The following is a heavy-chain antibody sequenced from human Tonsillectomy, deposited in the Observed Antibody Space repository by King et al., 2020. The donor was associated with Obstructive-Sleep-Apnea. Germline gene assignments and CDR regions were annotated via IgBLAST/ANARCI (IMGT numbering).Heavy chain of an antibody. D-gene: IGHD4-17*01. CDR3: ARDFLGDYVIDY. CDR2: ISSTSSYI. CDR1: GFTLSGYS. J-gene: IGHJ4*02. V-gene: IGHV3-21*01. Sequence: VQLVESGGGLVKPGGSLRISCAASGFTLSGYSMTWVRQAPGKGLEWVSAISSTSSYIYYIDSVKGRFTISRDNAENSLYLQMNSLRAEDTAVYYCARDFLGDYVIDYWGQGTLVTVSS.